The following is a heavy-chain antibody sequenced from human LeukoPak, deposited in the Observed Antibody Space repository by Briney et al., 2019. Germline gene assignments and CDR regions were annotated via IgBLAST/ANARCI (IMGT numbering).Heavy chain of an antibody. D-gene: IGHD2-15*01. Sequence: ASLKVSCKASGGTFSSYAISWVRQAPGQGLEWMGRIIPMLGIANYAQKFQGRVTITADKSTSTAYMELSSLRSEDTAGYYCARDYQDIVVVVAATPDPNYYYGMDVCGQGTTVTVSS. V-gene: IGHV1-69*04. CDR2: IIPMLGIA. CDR1: GGTFSSYA. CDR3: ARDYQDIVVVVAATPDPNYYYGMDV. J-gene: IGHJ6*02.